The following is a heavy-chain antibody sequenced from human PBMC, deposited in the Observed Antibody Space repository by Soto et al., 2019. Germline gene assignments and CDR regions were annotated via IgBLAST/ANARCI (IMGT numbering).Heavy chain of an antibody. CDR2: ISTSSRTM. CDR3: ARGPPGIDAAGPKYYSYYYMDV. J-gene: IGHJ6*03. CDR1: GFTFSTYS. V-gene: IGHV3-48*01. D-gene: IGHD6-13*01. Sequence: GGSLRLSCAASGFTFSTYSMIWVRQAPGKGLEWVSYISTSSRTMYYADSVKGRFTISRDNAKDSLYLQMNSLRAEDTAVYYCARGPPGIDAAGPKYYSYYYMDVWGKGTTVTVSS.